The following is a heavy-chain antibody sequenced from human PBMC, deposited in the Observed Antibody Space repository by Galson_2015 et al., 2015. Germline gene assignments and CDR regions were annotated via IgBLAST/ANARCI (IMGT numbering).Heavy chain of an antibody. CDR2: ISYDGSNK. D-gene: IGHD3-22*01. J-gene: IGHJ5*02. V-gene: IGHV3-30-3*01. CDR1: GFTFSSYA. Sequence: SLRLSCAASGFTFSSYAMHWVRQAPGKGLEWVAVISYDGSNKYYADSVKGRFTISRDNSKNTLYLQMNSLRAEDTAVYYCARGDYYDSSGDPLDPWGQGTLVTVSS. CDR3: ARGDYYDSSGDPLDP.